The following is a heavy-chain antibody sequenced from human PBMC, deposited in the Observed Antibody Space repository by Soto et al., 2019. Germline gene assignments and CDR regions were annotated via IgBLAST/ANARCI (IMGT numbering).Heavy chain of an antibody. CDR2: INHSGST. J-gene: IGHJ4*02. CDR3: ASFGAGYYQSPFDY. CDR1: GGSFSGYY. Sequence: PSETLSLTCAVYGGSFSGYYWTWIRQPPGTGLEWIGEINHSGSTNYNPSLKSRVTISVDTSKNQFSLKLSSVTAADTAVYYCASFGAGYYQSPFDYWGQGTLVTVSS. D-gene: IGHD3-22*01. V-gene: IGHV4-34*01.